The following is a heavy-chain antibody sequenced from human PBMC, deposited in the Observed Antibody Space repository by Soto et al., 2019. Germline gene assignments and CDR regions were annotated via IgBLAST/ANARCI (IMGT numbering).Heavy chain of an antibody. D-gene: IGHD1-26*01. J-gene: IGHJ4*02. CDR1: GFTFSSYA. Sequence: QVQLVESGGGVVQPGRSLRLSCAASGFTFSSYAMHWVRQAPGKGLEWVAVISYDGSNKYYADSVKGRFTISRDNSKNTLYLQMNSLRAEDTAVYYCAREIVGATTRYFDYWGQGTLVTVSS. CDR2: ISYDGSNK. CDR3: AREIVGATTRYFDY. V-gene: IGHV3-30-3*01.